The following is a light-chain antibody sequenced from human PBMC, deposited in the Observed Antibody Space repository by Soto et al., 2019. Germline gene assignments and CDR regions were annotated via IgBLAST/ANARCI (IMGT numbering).Light chain of an antibody. CDR3: AAWDDSLNGVV. CDR2: GNN. Sequence: QSVLSQAPSSSGTPVQGVTISCSGSNSNIGSNSVNWYQQLPRTSPKLIIFGNNQRPSGVPDRFSGSKSGTSASLAISGLQSEDEADYYCAAWDDSLNGVVFGGGTKVTVL. V-gene: IGLV1-44*01. J-gene: IGLJ3*02. CDR1: NSNIGSNS.